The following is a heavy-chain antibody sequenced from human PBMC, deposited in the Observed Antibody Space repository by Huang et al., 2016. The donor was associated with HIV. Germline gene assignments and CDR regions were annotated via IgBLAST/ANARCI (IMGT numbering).Heavy chain of an antibody. CDR3: AYQQWLVGGLNH. J-gene: IGHJ5*02. CDR1: GFAFSSYG. Sequence: EVELVESGGGLVKPGGSLRLSCAASGFAFSSYGMNWCRQAPVKGLEWVAFIGSDSSYIYYADSVKGRGTISRDNAKSSIYLQLDSLRAEDTAVYYCAYQQWLVGGLNHWGQGTLVVVSS. D-gene: IGHD6-19*01. CDR2: IGSDSSYI. V-gene: IGHV3-21*02.